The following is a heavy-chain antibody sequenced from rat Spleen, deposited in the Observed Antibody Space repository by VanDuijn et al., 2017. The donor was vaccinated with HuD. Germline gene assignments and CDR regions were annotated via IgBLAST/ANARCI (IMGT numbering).Heavy chain of an antibody. CDR2: ISTGGGNT. V-gene: IGHV5S13*01. CDR1: GFTFSDYG. D-gene: IGHD1-9*01. Sequence: EVQLVESGGGLVQPGRSLKLSCAASGFTFSDYGMAWVRQAPTKGLEWVASISTGGGNTYYRDSVKGRFTISRDNAKNTLYLQMDSLRSEDTASYYCVRHGYTRYYFDYWGQGTLVTVSS. J-gene: IGHJ3*01. CDR3: VRHGYTRYYFDY.